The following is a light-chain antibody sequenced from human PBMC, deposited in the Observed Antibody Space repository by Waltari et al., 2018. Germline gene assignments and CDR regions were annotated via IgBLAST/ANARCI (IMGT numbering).Light chain of an antibody. Sequence: DIQMTQSPSSLSASVGDRVTITCQASQDISNYLNWYQQKPGKAPKPRIYDASNLETGVPSRFRGSGSATDFTFTVSSLQPEDIATYYCQQYDNLLTFGGGTKVEIK. V-gene: IGKV1-33*01. CDR1: QDISNY. J-gene: IGKJ4*01. CDR3: QQYDNLLT. CDR2: DAS.